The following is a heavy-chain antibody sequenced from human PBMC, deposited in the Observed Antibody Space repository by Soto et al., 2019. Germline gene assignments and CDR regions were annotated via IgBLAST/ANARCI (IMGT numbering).Heavy chain of an antibody. Sequence: QVLLVQSGAEVKKPGASVKVSCKASGYTFNSYGVSWVRQAPGQGLEWMGWISAYNGNTKYSQNLQGRVTMTIDTTTSSAYLDVRSLRSEDTAIYYCARYFWSGQLPFYFDQWGQGTLVTVSS. D-gene: IGHD3-3*01. CDR3: ARYFWSGQLPFYFDQ. CDR2: ISAYNGNT. V-gene: IGHV1-18*01. CDR1: GYTFNSYG. J-gene: IGHJ4*02.